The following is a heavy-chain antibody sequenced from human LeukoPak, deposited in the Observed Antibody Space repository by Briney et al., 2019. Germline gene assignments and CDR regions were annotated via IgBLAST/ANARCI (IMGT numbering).Heavy chain of an antibody. CDR2: IKQDGSEK. CDR1: GFTFSSYW. Sequence: GGSLGLSCAVSGFTFSSYWMSWVRQAPGKGLEWVANIKQDGSEKYYVDSVKGPFTISRDNAKNSLYLQMNSLRADDTAVFYCARGLTVDFWGQGTLVTVSS. D-gene: IGHD4/OR15-4a*01. CDR3: ARGLTVDF. J-gene: IGHJ4*02. V-gene: IGHV3-7*04.